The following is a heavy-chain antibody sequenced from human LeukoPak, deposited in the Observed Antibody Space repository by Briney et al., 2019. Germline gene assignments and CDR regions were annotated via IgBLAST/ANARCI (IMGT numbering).Heavy chain of an antibody. Sequence: PGGSLRLSCAASGFTFSSYSMNWVRQAPGKGLEWVSSISSSSSYIYYADSVKGRFTISRDNAKNSLYLQMNSLRAEDTAVYYCARDLLGYCGGGSCYSGSSFDYWGQGTLVTVSS. CDR1: GFTFSSYS. D-gene: IGHD2-15*01. V-gene: IGHV3-21*01. CDR3: ARDLLGYCGGGSCYSGSSFDY. J-gene: IGHJ4*02. CDR2: ISSSSSYI.